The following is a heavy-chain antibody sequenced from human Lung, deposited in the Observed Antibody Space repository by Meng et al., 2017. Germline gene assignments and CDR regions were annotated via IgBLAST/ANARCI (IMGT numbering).Heavy chain of an antibody. CDR2: ISSRSSSI. Sequence: GESLKISCAASGFTFNNYEMNWVRQAPGKGLEWISYISSRSSSIYYADSVKGRFTISRDNAKNALYLQMHSLRADDTAVYYCVRESGYTNDYWGQGTRVTVSS. J-gene: IGHJ4*02. V-gene: IGHV3-48*03. D-gene: IGHD6-13*01. CDR1: GFTFNNYE. CDR3: VRESGYTNDY.